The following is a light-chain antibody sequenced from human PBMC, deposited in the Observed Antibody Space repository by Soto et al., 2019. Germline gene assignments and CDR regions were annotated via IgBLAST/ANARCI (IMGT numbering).Light chain of an antibody. Sequence: QSALTQPASVSGSPGQSITISCTGTSSDVGAYNYVSWYQQHPGKAPKLRIFEVSNRPSGVSNRFSGSKSGNTASLTISGLQAEDEADYYCNSYTTSSTYVFGTGTKVTVL. CDR3: NSYTTSSTYV. CDR1: SSDVGAYNY. V-gene: IGLV2-14*01. CDR2: EVS. J-gene: IGLJ1*01.